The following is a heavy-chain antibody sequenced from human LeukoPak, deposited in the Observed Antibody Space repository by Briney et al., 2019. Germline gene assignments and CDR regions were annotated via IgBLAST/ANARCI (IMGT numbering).Heavy chain of an antibody. Sequence: SVKVSCKASGYTFTSYAISWVRQAPGQGLEWMGRIIPILGIANYAQKFQGRVTITADKSTSTAYMELSSLRSEDTAVYYCASEVDTFGGVIVQYYFDYWGQGTLVTVSS. V-gene: IGHV1-69*04. CDR1: GYTFTSYA. D-gene: IGHD3-16*02. J-gene: IGHJ4*02. CDR3: ASEVDTFGGVIVQYYFDY. CDR2: IIPILGIA.